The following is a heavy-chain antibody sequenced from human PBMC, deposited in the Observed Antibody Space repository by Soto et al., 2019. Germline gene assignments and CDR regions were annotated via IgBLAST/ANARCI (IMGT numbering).Heavy chain of an antibody. CDR1: VGSFNGYY. D-gene: IGHD2-21*01. Sequence: QVQLQRWGEGLLKPTESLSLTCAVYVGSFNGYYWSWIRQSPGKGLAWIGEINHRGSTNYNPCLKSRVTISVDTSKNQFSLSLSSVTAADTAVYYCARGLRRDCYNSGAFDIWGQGTMVTVSS. V-gene: IGHV4-34*02. CDR2: INHRGST. CDR3: ARGLRRDCYNSGAFDI. J-gene: IGHJ3*02.